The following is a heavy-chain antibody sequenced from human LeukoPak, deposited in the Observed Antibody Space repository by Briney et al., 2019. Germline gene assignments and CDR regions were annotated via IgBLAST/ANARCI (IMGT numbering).Heavy chain of an antibody. CDR2: ISYDGSNK. J-gene: IGHJ3*02. V-gene: IGHV3-30*18. D-gene: IGHD2-21*02. CDR1: GFSFSSYG. Sequence: PGRSLRLSCAASGFSFSSYGMHWVRQAPGKGLEWVALISYDGSNKYYADSVKGRFTVSRDNSKNTLYLQMNSLRTEDTAVYYCAKTVEGSDWDAFDIWGQGTMVTVSS. CDR3: AKTVEGSDWDAFDI.